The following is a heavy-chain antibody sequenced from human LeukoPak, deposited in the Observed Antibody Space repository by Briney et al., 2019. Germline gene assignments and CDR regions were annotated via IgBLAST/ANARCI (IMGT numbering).Heavy chain of an antibody. V-gene: IGHV1-69*04. CDR3: ARDRNLGYCSGGSCYPLSAFDI. CDR2: IIPILGIA. Sequence: GASVKVSCEASGGTFSSYAISWVRQAPGQGLEWMGRIIPILGIANYAQKFQGRVTITADKSTSTAYMELSSLRSEDTAVYYCARDRNLGYCSGGSCYPLSAFDIWGQGTMVTVSS. J-gene: IGHJ3*02. D-gene: IGHD2-15*01. CDR1: GGTFSSYA.